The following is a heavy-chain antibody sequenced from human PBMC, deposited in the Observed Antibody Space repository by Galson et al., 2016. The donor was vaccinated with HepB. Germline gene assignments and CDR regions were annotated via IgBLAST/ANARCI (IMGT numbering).Heavy chain of an antibody. D-gene: IGHD6-13*01. CDR3: ARSTAENSWYAAPREYYFDH. J-gene: IGHJ4*02. CDR2: IIPIFETT. Sequence: SVKVSCKAAGYTFTSYGISWVRQAPGQGLEWMGGIIPIFETTHYAEKFQGRVTITADESSTTAYMELRSLTPDDTAVYYCARSTAENSWYAAPREYYFDHWGQGTLVTVSS. V-gene: IGHV1-69*13. CDR1: GYTFTSYG.